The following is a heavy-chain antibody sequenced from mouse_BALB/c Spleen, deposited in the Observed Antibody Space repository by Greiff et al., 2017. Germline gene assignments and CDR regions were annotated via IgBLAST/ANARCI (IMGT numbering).Heavy chain of an antibody. Sequence: DVQLVESGGGLVKPGGSLKLSCASSGFTFSDYYMYWVRQTPEKRLEWVATISDGGSYTYYPDSVKGRFTISRDNAKNNLYLQMSSLKSEDTAMYYCAEREYAMDYWGQGTSVTVSS. CDR1: GFTFSDYY. V-gene: IGHV5-4*02. J-gene: IGHJ4*01. D-gene: IGHD5-1*01. CDR2: ISDGGSYT. CDR3: AEREYAMDY.